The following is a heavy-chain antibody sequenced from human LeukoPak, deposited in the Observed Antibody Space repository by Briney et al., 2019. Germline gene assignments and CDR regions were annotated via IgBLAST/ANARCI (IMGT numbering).Heavy chain of an antibody. V-gene: IGHV4-4*02. CDR3: AREILGGFNPGAY. CDR1: LDSTTSNF. D-gene: IGHD1-14*01. CDR2: IHRSGSP. J-gene: IGHJ4*02. Sequence: PSDTLSLPCTVSLDSTTSNFWSWVRQPPGKGLEWIGEIHRSGSPNYDASLQSRVTISIDRSRNQIVLELSSVTAADTAVYYCAREILGGFNPGAYWGQGILVTVSS.